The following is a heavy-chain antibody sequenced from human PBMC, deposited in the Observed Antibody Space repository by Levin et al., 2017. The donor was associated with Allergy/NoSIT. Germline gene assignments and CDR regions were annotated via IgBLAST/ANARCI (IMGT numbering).Heavy chain of an antibody. CDR2: IIPSHDKA. D-gene: IGHD2-8*01. J-gene: IGHJ4*02. V-gene: IGHV1-69*04. CDR1: GNTLTFYP. CDR3: ARGKGECTSPTCVLSCEN. Sequence: SVKVSCKASGNTLTFYPISWVRQAPGQGLEWMGRIIPSHDKAIYAQQFQGRVTITADKSTSTAYMELSSLRYEDTALYYCARGKGECTSPTCVLSCENWGEGTQVTV.